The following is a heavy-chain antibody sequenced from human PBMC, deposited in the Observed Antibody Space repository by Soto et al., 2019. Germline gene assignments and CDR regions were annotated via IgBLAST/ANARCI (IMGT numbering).Heavy chain of an antibody. CDR3: WRETGGFSGSWYDY. V-gene: IGHV3-23*01. D-gene: IGHD5-12*01. J-gene: IGHJ4*02. CDR1: GFPFSRYA. CDR2: ISGSGGST. Sequence: GGSLRLSCAASGFPFSRYAMSWVRQAPGKGLEWVSAISGSGGSTYYADSVKGRFTISRDNSKNTLYLQMNSLRAEDTAVYYCWRETGGFSGSWYDYWGQGTLVTVSS.